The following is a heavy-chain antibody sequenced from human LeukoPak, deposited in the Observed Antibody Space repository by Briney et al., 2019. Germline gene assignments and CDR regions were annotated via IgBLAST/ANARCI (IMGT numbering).Heavy chain of an antibody. Sequence: PGGSLRLSCAASGFTFSSYAMHWVRQAPGKGLEWVAVISYDGSNKYYADSVKGRFTISRDNSKNTLYLQMNSLRAEDTAVYYCAKDEGYCSGGSCYLGAFDIWGQGTMVTVS. J-gene: IGHJ3*02. V-gene: IGHV3-30*04. CDR1: GFTFSSYA. CDR2: ISYDGSNK. CDR3: AKDEGYCSGGSCYLGAFDI. D-gene: IGHD2-15*01.